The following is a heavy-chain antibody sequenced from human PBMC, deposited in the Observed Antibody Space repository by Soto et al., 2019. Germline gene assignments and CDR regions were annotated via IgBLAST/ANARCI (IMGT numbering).Heavy chain of an antibody. CDR2: IYHSGST. D-gene: IGHD3-22*01. CDR1: GGSISSGGYS. J-gene: IGHJ5*02. CDR3: ARHTTLKPIVYYYDSSGGWFDP. Sequence: QLQLQESGSGLVKPSQTLSLTCAVSGGSISSGGYSWSWIRQPPGKGLEWIGYIYHSGSTYYNPSLKSRVTISVDRSKNQFSLKLSSVTAADTAVYYCARHTTLKPIVYYYDSSGGWFDPWGQGTLVTVSS. V-gene: IGHV4-30-2*01.